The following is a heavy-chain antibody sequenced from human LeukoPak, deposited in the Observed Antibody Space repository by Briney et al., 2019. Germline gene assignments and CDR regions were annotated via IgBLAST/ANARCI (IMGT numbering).Heavy chain of an antibody. CDR3: RPAAGITLFDY. CDR2: IYSGGST. J-gene: IGHJ4*02. V-gene: IGHV3-66*01. CDR1: GFSFSDHY. D-gene: IGHD6-13*01. Sequence: GGSLRLSCAASGFSFSDHYMDWVRQAPGKGLEWVSVIYSGGSTYYEDSVKGRFTISRDNSKNTLYLQMNSLIADDTAVYYCRPAAGITLFDYWGQGTLVTVPS.